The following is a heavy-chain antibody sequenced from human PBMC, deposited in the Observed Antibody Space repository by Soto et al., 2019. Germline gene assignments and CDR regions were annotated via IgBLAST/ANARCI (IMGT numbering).Heavy chain of an antibody. J-gene: IGHJ6*02. CDR2: IIPIFGTA. V-gene: IGHV1-69*01. CDR1: VGTFSSYA. Sequence: QVQLVQSGAEVKKPGSSVNVSCKASVGTFSSYAISWVRQAPGQGLELIGGIIPIFGTANYAQKFQGRVTITADESTSTAYRELSSLRSEDTAVYYGARASNGGNQTYYYYGMDVWGQGTTVTVSS. D-gene: IGHD2-15*01. CDR3: ARASNGGNQTYYYYGMDV.